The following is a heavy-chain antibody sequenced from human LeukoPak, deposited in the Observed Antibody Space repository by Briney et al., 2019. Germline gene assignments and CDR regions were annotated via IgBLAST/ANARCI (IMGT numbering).Heavy chain of an antibody. CDR2: IRDDGSTT. Sequence: GGSLRLSCVGSGLTSSGFELNWVRQPPGKGLEWVSYIRDDGSTTTCADSVKGRFVISRDNTKNSLYLQMNSLRGEDTAIYYCATRGYWGQGTLVAVSS. D-gene: IGHD3-10*01. J-gene: IGHJ4*02. V-gene: IGHV3-48*03. CDR1: GLTSSGFE. CDR3: ATRGY.